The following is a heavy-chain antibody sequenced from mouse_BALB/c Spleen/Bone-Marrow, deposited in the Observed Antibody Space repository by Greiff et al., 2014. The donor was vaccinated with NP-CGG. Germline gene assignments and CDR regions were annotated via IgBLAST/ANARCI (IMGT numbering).Heavy chain of an antibody. CDR2: ISSGTSTI. CDR3: ARDDGYYIRNAMDY. Sequence: EVNLVESGGGLVQPGGSRKLSCAASGFTFSSFGMHWVRQAPERGLEWVAYISSGTSTIYYADTVKGRFTISRDNPKNTLFLQMTSLRSEDTAIYYCARDDGYYIRNAMDYWGQGTSVTVSS. CDR1: GFTFSSFG. V-gene: IGHV5-17*02. D-gene: IGHD2-3*01. J-gene: IGHJ4*01.